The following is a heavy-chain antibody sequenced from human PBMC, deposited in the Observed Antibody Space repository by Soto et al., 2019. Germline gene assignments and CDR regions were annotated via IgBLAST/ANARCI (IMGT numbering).Heavy chain of an antibody. CDR2: IYYDGST. V-gene: IGHV4-39*07. J-gene: IGHJ4*02. D-gene: IGHD3-16*01. Sequence: SETLSLTCTVSGASISSSSFYWGWIRQPPGKGLESIANIYYDGSTYYNPSLKSRVTISVDTSKNQFSLKLSSVTAADTAVYYCARDHAYSAYWAFDYWGQGALVTSPQ. CDR1: GASISSSSFY. CDR3: ARDHAYSAYWAFDY.